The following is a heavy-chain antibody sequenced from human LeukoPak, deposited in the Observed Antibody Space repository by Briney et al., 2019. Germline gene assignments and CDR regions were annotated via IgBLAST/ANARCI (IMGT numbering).Heavy chain of an antibody. CDR2: LHHSGSH. CDR3: ARLGYCSSTSCYFET. Sequence: SETLSLTCAVSGYSISSAYYWGWSRQPPGQGVEWIASLHHSGSHDYNPSLKSRVTISTDTSKNQFSLNLRFMNAADTAVYYCARLGYCSSTSCYFETWGQGTLVTVSS. CDR1: GYSISSAYY. D-gene: IGHD2-2*01. J-gene: IGHJ5*02. V-gene: IGHV4-38-2*01.